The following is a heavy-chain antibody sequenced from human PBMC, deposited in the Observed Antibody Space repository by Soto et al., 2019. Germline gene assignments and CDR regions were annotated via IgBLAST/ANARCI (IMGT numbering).Heavy chain of an antibody. D-gene: IGHD3-3*01. CDR1: GFTFSSYS. Sequence: GGSLRLSCAASGFTFSSYSMNWVRQAPGKGLEWVSSISSSSSYIYYADSVKGRFTISRDNAKNSLYLQMNSLRAEDTAVYFCARGREDFHAGSGPRWMWLAPWGQGTLVTVSS. CDR3: ARGREDFHAGSGPRWMWLAP. V-gene: IGHV3-21*04. CDR2: ISSSSSYI. J-gene: IGHJ5*02.